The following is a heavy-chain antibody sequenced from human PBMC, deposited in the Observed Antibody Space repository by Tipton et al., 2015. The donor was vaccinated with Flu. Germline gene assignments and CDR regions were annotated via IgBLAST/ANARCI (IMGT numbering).Heavy chain of an antibody. CDR1: GHSISSDYY. CDR2: NFHTGRT. J-gene: IGHJ5*02. V-gene: IGHV4-38-2*02. CDR3: ARRDYSNYVSDPKRWFDP. D-gene: IGHD4-11*01. Sequence: LRLSCTISGHSISSDYYWGWIRQSPGKGREWIGNNFHTGRTDHNPSLKSRVTISVDTSKNQFSLKLFSVTAADTAMYYCARRDYSNYVSDPKRWFDPWGQGILVTVSS.